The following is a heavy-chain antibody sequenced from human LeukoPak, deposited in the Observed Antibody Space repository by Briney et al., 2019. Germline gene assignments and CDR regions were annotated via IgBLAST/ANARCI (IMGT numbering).Heavy chain of an antibody. Sequence: GGSLRLSCAASGFTFSDYAMSWVRQAPGKGLEWVSGISGGGSGTYYADSVKGHFSISRDNSKNTLYLQMNSLRAEDTAVYYCARSKEATGPFYYYYYTDVWGKGATVTVSS. CDR1: GFTFSDYA. CDR3: ARSKEATGPFYYYYYTDV. D-gene: IGHD3-3*02. J-gene: IGHJ6*03. CDR2: ISGGGSGT. V-gene: IGHV3-23*01.